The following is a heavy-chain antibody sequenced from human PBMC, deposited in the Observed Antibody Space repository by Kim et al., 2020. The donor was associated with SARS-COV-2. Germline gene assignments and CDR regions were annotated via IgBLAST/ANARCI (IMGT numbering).Heavy chain of an antibody. CDR3: ARKRYGSGSYYND. D-gene: IGHD3-10*01. Sequence: YNPCLKSRVTISVDTSKNQFSLELRSVTAADTAVYYCARKRYGSGSYYNDWGQGTLVTVSS. J-gene: IGHJ4*02. V-gene: IGHV4-34*01.